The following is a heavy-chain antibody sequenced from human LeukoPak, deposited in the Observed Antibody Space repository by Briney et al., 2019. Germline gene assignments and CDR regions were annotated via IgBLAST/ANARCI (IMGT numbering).Heavy chain of an antibody. D-gene: IGHD3-3*01. CDR1: GYTFTGYY. CDR3: ARGLPDYDFWSGYYPGWGAFDI. V-gene: IGHV1-2*04. Sequence: ASVKVSCKASGYTFTGYYMHWVRQAPGQGLEWMGWINPNSGGTNYAQKFQGWVTMTRDTSISTAYVELSRLRSDDTAVYYCARGLPDYDFWSGYYPGWGAFDIWGQGTMVTVSS. CDR2: INPNSGGT. J-gene: IGHJ3*02.